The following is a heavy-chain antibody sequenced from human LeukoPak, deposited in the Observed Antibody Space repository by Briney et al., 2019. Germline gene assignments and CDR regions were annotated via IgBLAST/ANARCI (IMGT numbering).Heavy chain of an antibody. Sequence: GGSLRPSCAASGFTFSSYAMSWVRQAPGKGLEWVSAISGSGGSTYYADSVKGRFTISRDNSKNTLYLQMNSLRAEDTAVYYCASRDDYTNTELYYYGMDVWGQGTTVTVSS. CDR2: ISGSGGST. CDR3: ASRDDYTNTELYYYGMDV. V-gene: IGHV3-23*01. CDR1: GFTFSSYA. D-gene: IGHD5-24*01. J-gene: IGHJ6*02.